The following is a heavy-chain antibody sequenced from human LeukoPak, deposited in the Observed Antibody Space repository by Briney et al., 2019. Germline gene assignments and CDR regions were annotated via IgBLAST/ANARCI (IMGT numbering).Heavy chain of an antibody. CDR2: IYYSGST. Sequence: SETLSLTCTVSGGSISSYYWSWIRQPPGKGLEWIGYIYYSGSTNYNPSLKSRVTISVDTSKNQFSLNLGSVTAADTAVYYCSRDYGSGNYDSNTYMDVWGKGTTVTVSS. D-gene: IGHD3-10*01. J-gene: IGHJ6*03. CDR1: GGSISSYY. V-gene: IGHV4-59*12. CDR3: SRDYGSGNYDSNTYMDV.